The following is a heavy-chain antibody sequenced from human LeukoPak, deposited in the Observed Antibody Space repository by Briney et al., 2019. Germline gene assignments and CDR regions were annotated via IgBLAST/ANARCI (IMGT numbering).Heavy chain of an antibody. CDR2: ISYDGSNK. D-gene: IGHD3-10*01. J-gene: IGHJ1*01. V-gene: IGHV3-30*04. Sequence: GRSLRLSCAASGFTFSSYAIHWVRQAPGKGLEWVAVISYDGSNKYYADSVKGRFTISRDNSKNTLYLQMNSLRPEDTAVYYCVRDAYYYGSGSYTFQHWGQGTLVTVSS. CDR3: VRDAYYYGSGSYTFQH. CDR1: GFTFSSYA.